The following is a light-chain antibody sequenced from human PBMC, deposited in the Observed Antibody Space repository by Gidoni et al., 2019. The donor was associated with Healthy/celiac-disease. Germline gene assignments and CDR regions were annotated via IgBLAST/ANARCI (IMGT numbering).Light chain of an antibody. Sequence: PGTLSLSPGERATLSCRASQSVSSSYLAWYQQKPGQAPRLLIYGASSRATGIPDRFRGSGSGTDFTLTISRLEPEDFAVYYCQQYGSSHWTFGQGTKVEIK. V-gene: IGKV3-20*01. J-gene: IGKJ1*01. CDR3: QQYGSSHWT. CDR1: QSVSSSY. CDR2: GAS.